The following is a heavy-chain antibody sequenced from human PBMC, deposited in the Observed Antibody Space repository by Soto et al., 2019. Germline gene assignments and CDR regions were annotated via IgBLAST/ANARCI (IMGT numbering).Heavy chain of an antibody. V-gene: IGHV3-48*01. CDR2: ISSSSSTI. Sequence: GSLRLSCAASGFTCSSYSMNWVRQAPGKGLEWVSYISSSSSTIYYADSVKGRFTISRDNAKNSLYLQMNSLRAEDTAVYYCARAPNYDRSGYDNYFDYWGHGTLVTVSS. CDR1: GFTCSSYS. CDR3: ARAPNYDRSGYDNYFDY. D-gene: IGHD3-22*01. J-gene: IGHJ4*01.